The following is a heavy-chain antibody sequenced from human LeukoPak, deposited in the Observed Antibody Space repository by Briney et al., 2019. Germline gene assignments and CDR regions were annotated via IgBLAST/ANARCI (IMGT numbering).Heavy chain of an antibody. D-gene: IGHD5-12*01. Sequence: PSETLPLTCALSGYSISSGYYWGWIRQPPGKGLGWIGSIYHSGSTYYNPSLKSRVTISVDTSKNQFSLKLNSVTAADTAVYYCARRVKGGYEGWFDPWGQGTLVTVSS. J-gene: IGHJ5*02. CDR1: GYSISSGYY. V-gene: IGHV4-38-2*01. CDR3: ARRVKGGYEGWFDP. CDR2: IYHSGST.